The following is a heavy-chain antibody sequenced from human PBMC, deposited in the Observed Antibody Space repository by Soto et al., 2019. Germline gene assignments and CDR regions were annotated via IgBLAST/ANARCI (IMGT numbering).Heavy chain of an antibody. Sequence: QVQLVQSGAEVKKPGSSVKVSCKASGGTFSSYAISWVRQAPGQGLEWMGGIIPIFGTANYAQKFQGRVTITADESTSTAYMELSSLRSEDTAVYYCASRLRYFDWLLRGDYYYYGMDVWGQGTTFTVSS. V-gene: IGHV1-69*01. CDR1: GGTFSSYA. CDR2: IIPIFGTA. D-gene: IGHD3-9*01. CDR3: ASRLRYFDWLLRGDYYYYGMDV. J-gene: IGHJ6*02.